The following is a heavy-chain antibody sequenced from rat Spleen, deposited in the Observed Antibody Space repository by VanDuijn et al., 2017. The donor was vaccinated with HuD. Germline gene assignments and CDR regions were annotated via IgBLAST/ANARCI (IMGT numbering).Heavy chain of an antibody. CDR1: GFTFSDYN. D-gene: IGHD1-1*01. Sequence: EVQLVESGGGLVQPGRSLKLSCAASGFTFSDYNMAWVRQAPKKGLEWVATISYDGSSTYYRDSVKGRFTISRDNAKSTLYLQMDSLRSEDTATYYCARQDYSGGVDYWGQGVMVTVSS. J-gene: IGHJ2*01. CDR2: ISYDGSST. V-gene: IGHV5-7*01. CDR3: ARQDYSGGVDY.